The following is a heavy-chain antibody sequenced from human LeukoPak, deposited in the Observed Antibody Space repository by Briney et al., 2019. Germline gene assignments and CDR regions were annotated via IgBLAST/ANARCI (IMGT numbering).Heavy chain of an antibody. D-gene: IGHD5-24*01. Sequence: SETLSLTCGVSGYSISSSNWWGWIRQPPGKGLEWIGYIHYSGSTKYNPSLKSRVTISVDTSKNQFSLKLSSVTAADTAVYYCARGARAGYNLEPFDYWGQGTLVTVSS. J-gene: IGHJ4*02. CDR3: ARGARAGYNLEPFDY. CDR2: IHYSGST. V-gene: IGHV4-28*03. CDR1: GYSISSSNW.